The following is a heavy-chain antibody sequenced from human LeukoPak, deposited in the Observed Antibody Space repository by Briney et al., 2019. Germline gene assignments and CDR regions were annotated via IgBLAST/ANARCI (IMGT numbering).Heavy chain of an antibody. V-gene: IGHV3-43D*03. CDR1: GFTFDDYA. CDR3: AKKATGLYFDF. CDR2: ISWDGSNT. J-gene: IGHJ4*02. Sequence: GGSLRLSCAASGFTFDDYAMHWVRQAPGKGLEWVSLISWDGSNTYYADSVKGRFTISRDNSKESLYMQMNRLRAEDTALYYYAKKATGLYFDFWGQGTLVTVSS. D-gene: IGHD1-14*01.